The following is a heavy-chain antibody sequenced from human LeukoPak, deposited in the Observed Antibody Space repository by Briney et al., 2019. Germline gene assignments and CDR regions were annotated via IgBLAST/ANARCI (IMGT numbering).Heavy chain of an antibody. J-gene: IGHJ4*02. CDR2: IYYSGST. Sequence: PSETLSLTCTVSGGSISSYYWSWIRQPPGKGLEWIGYIYYSGSTNYNPSLKSRVTISVDTSKNQFSLKLSSVTAADTAVYYCARAWGRWLAGSSEYFDYWGQGTLVTVSS. CDR3: ARAWGRWLAGSSEYFDY. D-gene: IGHD3-16*01. V-gene: IGHV4-59*01. CDR1: GGSISSYY.